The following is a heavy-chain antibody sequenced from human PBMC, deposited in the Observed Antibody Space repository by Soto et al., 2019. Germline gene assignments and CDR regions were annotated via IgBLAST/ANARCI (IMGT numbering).Heavy chain of an antibody. J-gene: IGHJ4*02. V-gene: IGHV1-2*04. CDR2: INPNSGGT. CDR1: GYTFTGYY. D-gene: IGHD6-19*01. Sequence: QVQLVQSGAEVKKPGASVKVSCKASGYTFTGYYMHWVRQAPGQGLEWMGWINPNSGGTNYAQKFQGWVTMTRDTSISTAYMELSRLRSDDTAVYYCARAIAVAGTNSYYFDYWGQGTLVTVSS. CDR3: ARAIAVAGTNSYYFDY.